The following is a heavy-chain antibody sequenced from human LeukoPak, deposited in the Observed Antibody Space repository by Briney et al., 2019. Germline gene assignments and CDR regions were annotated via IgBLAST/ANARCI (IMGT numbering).Heavy chain of an antibody. V-gene: IGHV5-51*01. J-gene: IGHJ4*02. CDR3: ARHRDVAFDY. D-gene: IGHD5-24*01. CDR2: IYPGDSDT. CDR1: GYRFTNYW. Sequence: GESLKISFKGSGYRFTNYWIGWVRPMPGKGLEWMGIIYPGDSDTRYSPSFQGQVTISADKSISTAYLQWSSLKASDTAMYYCARHRDVAFDYWGQGTLVTVSS.